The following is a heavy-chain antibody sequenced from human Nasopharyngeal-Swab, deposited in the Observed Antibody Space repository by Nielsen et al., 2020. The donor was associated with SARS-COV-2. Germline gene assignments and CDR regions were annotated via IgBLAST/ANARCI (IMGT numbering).Heavy chain of an antibody. J-gene: IGHJ3*02. CDR3: ARGSAVAGLGMRDAFDI. D-gene: IGHD6-19*01. Sequence: ASVKVSCKASGYTFTGYYMHWVRQAPGQGLEWMGWNNPNSGGTNYAQKFQGRVTMTRDTSISTAYMELSRLRSDDTAVYYCARGSAVAGLGMRDAFDIWGQGTMVTVSS. CDR1: GYTFTGYY. CDR2: NNPNSGGT. V-gene: IGHV1-2*02.